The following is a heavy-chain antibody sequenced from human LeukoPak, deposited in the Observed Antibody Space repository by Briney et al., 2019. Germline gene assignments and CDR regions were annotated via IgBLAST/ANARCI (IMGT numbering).Heavy chain of an antibody. CDR2: IIPIFGTA. J-gene: IGHJ5*02. V-gene: IGHV1-69*05. D-gene: IGHD1-26*01. CDR3: AREGELNWFDP. CDR1: GGTFSSHA. Sequence: GSSVNVSCKPSGGTFSSHAISWVRQAPGHGHEWVGGIIPIFGTANHAQKIQGRVKINTDESTSTAYMELSSLRSEDTAVYYCAREGELNWFDPWGQGTLVTVSS.